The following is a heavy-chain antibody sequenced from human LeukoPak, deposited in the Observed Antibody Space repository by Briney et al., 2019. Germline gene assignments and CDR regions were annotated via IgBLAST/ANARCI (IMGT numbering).Heavy chain of an antibody. D-gene: IGHD3-10*01. CDR3: AKGFLMGRGVSGFDY. V-gene: IGHV3-23*01. Sequence: PGGSLRLSCAASGFTFSSYAMSWVRQAPGKGLEWVSGINDGGDSTYYGDSVKGRFTISRDNSKNTLYLQMNSLRAEDTAVYYCAKGFLMGRGVSGFDYWGQGTLVTVSS. J-gene: IGHJ4*02. CDR1: GFTFSSYA. CDR2: INDGGDST.